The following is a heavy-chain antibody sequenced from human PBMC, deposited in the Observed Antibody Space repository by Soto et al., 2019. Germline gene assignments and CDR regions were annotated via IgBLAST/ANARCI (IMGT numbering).Heavy chain of an antibody. V-gene: IGHV3-23*01. CDR3: AKLGVVVPAPYGDYVPSYWYFDL. CDR1: GFTFSSYA. D-gene: IGHD2-2*01. CDR2: ISGSGGST. J-gene: IGHJ2*01. Sequence: EVQLLESGGGLVQPGGSLRLSCAASGFTFSSYAMSWVHQAPGKGLEWVSAISGSGGSTYYADSVKGRFTISRDNSKNTLYLQMNSLRAEDTAVYYCAKLGVVVPAPYGDYVPSYWYFDLWGRGTLVTVSS.